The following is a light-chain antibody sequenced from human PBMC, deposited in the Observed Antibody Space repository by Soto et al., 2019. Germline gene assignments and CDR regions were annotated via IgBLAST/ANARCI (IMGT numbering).Light chain of an antibody. J-gene: IGLJ3*02. CDR3: AAWDDSLKGWV. CDR1: SPNIGINT. V-gene: IGLV1-44*01. Sequence: QSVLTQPPSASGTPGQRVTISCSGSSPNIGINTVNWYQQLPGTAPKLVIYSNNERPSGVPDRFSGSKSGTSASLAISGLQSEDEADYYCAAWDDSLKGWVFGGGTKLTVL. CDR2: SNN.